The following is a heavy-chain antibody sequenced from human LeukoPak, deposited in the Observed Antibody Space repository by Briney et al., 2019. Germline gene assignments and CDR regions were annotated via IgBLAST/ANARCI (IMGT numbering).Heavy chain of an antibody. D-gene: IGHD6-19*01. Sequence: GESLKISCKGSGYFFTTYWIGWVRQMPGKGLEWMGIIYPGDSDTRYSPSFQGQVTISADKSISTAYLQWSSLKASDTAMYYCARKNSSGFFVLDYWGQGTLVTVSS. J-gene: IGHJ4*02. V-gene: IGHV5-51*01. CDR3: ARKNSSGFFVLDY. CDR1: GYFFTTYW. CDR2: IYPGDSDT.